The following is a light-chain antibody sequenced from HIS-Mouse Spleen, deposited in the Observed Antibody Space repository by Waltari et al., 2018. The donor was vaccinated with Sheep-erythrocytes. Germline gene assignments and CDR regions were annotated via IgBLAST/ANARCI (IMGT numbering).Light chain of an antibody. J-gene: IGLJ6*01. Sequence: SYVLTQPPSVSVAPGKTARITCGGNNIGSKSVHWYQQKPGQAPVLVVYDDSDRPSGLPERFSGSNSGNTATLTISRVEAGDEADYYCQVWDSSSDHNVFGSGTKVTVL. CDR1: NIGSKS. CDR3: QVWDSSSDHNV. V-gene: IGLV3-21*03. CDR2: DDS.